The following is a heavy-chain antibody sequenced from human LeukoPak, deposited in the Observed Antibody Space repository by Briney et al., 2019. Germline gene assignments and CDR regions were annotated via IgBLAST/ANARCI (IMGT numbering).Heavy chain of an antibody. V-gene: IGHV1-18*01. Sequence: ASVKVSCKASGYTFSSYGIAWVRQAPGQGPEWMGWVSGYNAGTQYAQKFQGRVTMTTDTSTSTAYMYLTSLGSDDTAVYYCARDVEAAFCTTSTCYDLVFDYWGQGTLVTVSS. CDR2: VSGYNAGT. D-gene: IGHD2-2*01. CDR3: ARDVEAAFCTTSTCYDLVFDY. CDR1: GYTFSSYG. J-gene: IGHJ4*02.